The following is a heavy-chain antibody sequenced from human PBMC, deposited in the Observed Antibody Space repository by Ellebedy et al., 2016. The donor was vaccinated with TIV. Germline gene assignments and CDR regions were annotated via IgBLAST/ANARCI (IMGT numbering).Heavy chain of an antibody. J-gene: IGHJ4*02. V-gene: IGHV4-59*12. Sequence: MPSETLSLTCTVSGGSISSYYWSWIRQPPGKGLEWIGYIYYSGSTNYNPSLKSRVTISVDKSKNQFSLKLSSVTAADTAVYYCARETIKDSSSWYVTPDYWGQGTLVTVSS. CDR2: IYYSGST. D-gene: IGHD6-13*01. CDR1: GGSISSYY. CDR3: ARETIKDSSSWYVTPDY.